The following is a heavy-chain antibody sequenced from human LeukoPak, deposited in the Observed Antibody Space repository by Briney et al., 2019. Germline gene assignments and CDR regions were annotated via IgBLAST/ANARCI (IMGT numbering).Heavy chain of an antibody. Sequence: SETLSLTCAVYGGSFSGYYWSWISQPPGKRLEWIGEINHSGSTNYNPSLKSRVTISVDTSKNQFSLKLSSVTAADTAVYYCARDLGYSIPFDYWGQGTLFTVSS. CDR1: GGSFSGYY. D-gene: IGHD2-15*01. V-gene: IGHV4-34*01. CDR3: ARDLGYSIPFDY. J-gene: IGHJ4*02. CDR2: INHSGST.